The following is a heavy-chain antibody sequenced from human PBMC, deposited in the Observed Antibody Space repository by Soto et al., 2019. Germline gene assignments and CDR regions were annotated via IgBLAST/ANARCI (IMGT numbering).Heavy chain of an antibody. V-gene: IGHV3-21*01. CDR1: GFTFSSYS. D-gene: IGHD3-10*01. CDR2: ISSSSSYI. J-gene: IGHJ3*02. CDR3: ARAPYGSGSSLDDAFDI. Sequence: GGSLRLSCAASGFTFSSYSMNWVRQAPGKGLEWVSSISSSSSYIYYADSVKGRFTISRDNAKNSLYLQMNSLRAEDTAVYHCARAPYGSGSSLDDAFDIWGQGTMVTVSS.